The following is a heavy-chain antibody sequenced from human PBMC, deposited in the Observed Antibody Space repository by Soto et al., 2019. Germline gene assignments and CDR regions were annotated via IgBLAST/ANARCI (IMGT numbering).Heavy chain of an antibody. J-gene: IGHJ2*01. CDR2: INVYNGNT. CDR1: GYTFTSYG. CDR3: ARGDGLWFFDL. V-gene: IGHV1-18*01. D-gene: IGHD2-8*01. Sequence: QVQLVQSGPEVKKPGASMKVSCKTSGYTFTSYGITWVRQAPGQGLEWMGWINVYNGNTDYAQKLQGRVTMTTDTSTSTVYMEMRSLKSYDTAVYYCARGDGLWFFDLWGRGTLVTVSS.